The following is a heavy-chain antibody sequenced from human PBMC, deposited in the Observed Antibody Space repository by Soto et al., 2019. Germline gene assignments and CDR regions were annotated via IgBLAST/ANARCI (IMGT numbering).Heavy chain of an antibody. CDR1: GASVRSSY. Sequence: TSETLSLTCSVSGASVRSSYWYWIRQPPGKGLEWIGFISYSGRTNYSPSLESRVTISADTSKNQFSLKLSSVTAADSAVYFCARSLVTRGTFDIWGQGTMVTVSS. CDR2: ISYSGRT. CDR3: ARSLVTRGTFDI. J-gene: IGHJ3*02. D-gene: IGHD3-10*01. V-gene: IGHV4-59*08.